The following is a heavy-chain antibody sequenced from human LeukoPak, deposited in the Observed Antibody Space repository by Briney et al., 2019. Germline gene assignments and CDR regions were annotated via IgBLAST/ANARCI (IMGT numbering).Heavy chain of an antibody. CDR1: GYTFTGYY. J-gene: IGHJ4*02. V-gene: IGHV1-58*02. Sequence: SVKVSCKASGYTFTGYYMHWVRQARGQRLEWIGWIVVGSGNTNYAQKFQERVTITRDMSTSTAYMELSSLRSEDTAVYYCAAVTFGLPTYYFDYWGQGTLVTVSS. D-gene: IGHD3-10*01. CDR3: AAVTFGLPTYYFDY. CDR2: IVVGSGNT.